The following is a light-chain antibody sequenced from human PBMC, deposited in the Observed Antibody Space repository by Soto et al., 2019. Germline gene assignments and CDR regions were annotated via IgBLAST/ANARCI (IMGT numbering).Light chain of an antibody. CDR3: AAWDGSLDAYV. Sequence: QAVVTQPPSASGTPGQRVTISCSGSSSNIGSNSVNWYQHFPGTAPKLLIYSNHQRPSGVPDRFSGSKSGTSASLAISGLQSEDEADYYCAAWDGSLDAYVFGTGTQLTVL. J-gene: IGLJ1*01. CDR1: SSNIGSNS. V-gene: IGLV1-44*01. CDR2: SNH.